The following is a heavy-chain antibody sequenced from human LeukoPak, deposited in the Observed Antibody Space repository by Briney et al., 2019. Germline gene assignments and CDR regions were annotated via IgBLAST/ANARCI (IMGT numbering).Heavy chain of an antibody. CDR1: GGSISSGSYY. D-gene: IGHD3-9*01. Sequence: KASETLSLTCTVSGGSISSGSYYWSWIRQPAGKGLEWIGRFYTSGSTYYNPSLKSRVTISVDTSKNQFSLKLSSVTAADTAVYYCASGVLRYFDWLLFDYWGQGTLVTVSS. J-gene: IGHJ4*02. CDR3: ASGVLRYFDWLLFDY. V-gene: IGHV4-61*02. CDR2: FYTSGST.